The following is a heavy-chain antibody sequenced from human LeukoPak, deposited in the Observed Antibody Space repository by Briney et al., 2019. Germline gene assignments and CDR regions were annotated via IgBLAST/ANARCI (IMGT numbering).Heavy chain of an antibody. D-gene: IGHD5-24*01. CDR3: SRGDPQHGYNSPTSGY. CDR1: GYTFTSYD. J-gene: IGHJ4*02. CDR2: MNPIRGNT. Sequence: ASVKVSCKASGYTFTSYDINWVRQATGQGLEWMGWMNPIRGNTDYAQKFQGRVNMTRNTSISTAYMERSSLRSEDTAVYYCSRGDPQHGYNSPTSGYWGQGTLVTVSS. V-gene: IGHV1-8*01.